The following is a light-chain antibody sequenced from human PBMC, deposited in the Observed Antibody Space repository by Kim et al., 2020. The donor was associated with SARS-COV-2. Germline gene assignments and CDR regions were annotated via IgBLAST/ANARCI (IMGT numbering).Light chain of an antibody. CDR2: WAS. CDR1: QSILYSSSNKNY. Sequence: RATINCKSSQSILYSSSNKNYLAWYQQKPGQPPKLLIYWASTRESGVPDRISGSGSGAEFTLTISSLQAEDVAVYYCQQYYASPYTFGQGTKLEI. V-gene: IGKV4-1*01. CDR3: QQYYASPYT. J-gene: IGKJ2*01.